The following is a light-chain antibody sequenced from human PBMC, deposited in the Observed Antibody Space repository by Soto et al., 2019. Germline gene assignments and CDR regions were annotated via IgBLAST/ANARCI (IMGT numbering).Light chain of an antibody. J-gene: IGKJ2*01. CDR1: QNIDNW. CDR3: QQYSSYSEFT. Sequence: DIQMTQSPSTLSASVGDRVTITCRASQNIDNWLAWYQQKPGKAPKLLIYMASKLESGVPSRFSGSGSGTEFTLTISRLQPDDFATYYCQQYSSYSEFTFGQGTRLEIK. CDR2: MAS. V-gene: IGKV1-5*03.